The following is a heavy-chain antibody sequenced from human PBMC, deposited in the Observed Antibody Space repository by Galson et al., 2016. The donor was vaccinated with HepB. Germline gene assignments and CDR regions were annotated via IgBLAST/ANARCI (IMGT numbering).Heavy chain of an antibody. D-gene: IGHD3-16*02. CDR1: GFTFSGYS. CDR2: ISSGSSYI. Sequence: SLRLSCAASGFTFSGYSMSWVRQAPGKGLEWVSSISSGSSYIYYAASVKGRFTVSRNNAWSSLSLQMHSLRAEDTAIYYCARDVRVWGNCRFDYWGQGPWSPSPQ. V-gene: IGHV3-21*01. J-gene: IGHJ4*02. CDR3: ARDVRVWGNCRFDY.